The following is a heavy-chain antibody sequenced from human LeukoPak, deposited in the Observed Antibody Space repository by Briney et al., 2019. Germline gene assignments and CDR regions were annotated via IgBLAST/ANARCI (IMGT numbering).Heavy chain of an antibody. CDR3: ASGFDTAMVMTPVPDFDY. J-gene: IGHJ4*02. CDR2: IYHSGST. CDR1: GGSISSSSYY. V-gene: IGHV4-39*07. Sequence: PSETLSLTCTVSGGSISSSSYYWGWVRQPPGTGLEWIGSIYHSGSTYYNPSLKSRVPISVDTSKNQFSLKLSSVTAADTAVYYCASGFDTAMVMTPVPDFDYWGQGTLVTVSS. D-gene: IGHD5-18*01.